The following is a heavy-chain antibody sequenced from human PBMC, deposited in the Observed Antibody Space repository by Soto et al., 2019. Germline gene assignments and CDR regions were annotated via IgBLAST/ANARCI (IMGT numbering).Heavy chain of an antibody. CDR2: INAGNGNT. CDR3: ARDRRDVVPAAMGYYYGMDV. J-gene: IGHJ6*02. V-gene: IGHV1-3*01. D-gene: IGHD2-2*01. Sequence: QVQLVQSGAEVKKPGASVKVSCKASGYTFTRYAMHWVRQAPGQRLEWMGWINAGNGNTKYSQKFQGRVTITRDTSASTAYMELSSLRSEDTAVYYCARDRRDVVPAAMGYYYGMDVWGQGTTVTVSS. CDR1: GYTFTRYA.